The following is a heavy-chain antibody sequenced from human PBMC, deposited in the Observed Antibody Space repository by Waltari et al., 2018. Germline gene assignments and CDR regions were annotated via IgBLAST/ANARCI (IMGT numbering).Heavy chain of an antibody. CDR3: ARCPDEYNYYYMEV. V-gene: IGHV3-33*08. CDR1: GFGFSSFG. J-gene: IGHJ6*03. CDR2: IWFDGSKI. Sequence: QVQLVESGGGVVQPGKSLRLSCAGSGFGFSSFGINWVRQAPGKGLEWDAIIWFDGSKIYYADSVKGRFTISRDNSRNTVYLQMNSLRPEDSGVYYCARCPDEYNYYYMEVWGRGTTVSVSS.